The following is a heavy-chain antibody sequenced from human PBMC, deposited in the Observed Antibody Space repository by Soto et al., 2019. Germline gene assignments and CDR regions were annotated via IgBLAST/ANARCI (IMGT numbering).Heavy chain of an antibody. Sequence: PSETLSLTCAVYGGSFSGYYWSWIRQPPGKGLEWIGEINHSGSTNYNPSLKSRVTISVDTSKNQFSLKLSSVTAADTAVYYCARAGVTGTTSHFDYWGQGTLVTVSS. CDR2: INHSGST. D-gene: IGHD1-7*01. CDR1: GGSFSGYY. CDR3: ARAGVTGTTSHFDY. J-gene: IGHJ4*02. V-gene: IGHV4-34*01.